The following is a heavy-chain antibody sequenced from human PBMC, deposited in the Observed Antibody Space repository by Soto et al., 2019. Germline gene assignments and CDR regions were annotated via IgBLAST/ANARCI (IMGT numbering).Heavy chain of an antibody. V-gene: IGHV4-30-4*01. CDR2: IYYSGST. CDR1: GGSISSGDYY. J-gene: IGHJ3*02. Sequence: SETLSLTCTVSGGSISSGDYYWSWIRQPPGKGLEWIGYIYYSGSTYYNPSLESRVTISVDTSKNQFSLKLSSVTAADTAVYYCASNTGGAFDIWGQGTMVTVSS. CDR3: ASNTGGAFDI. D-gene: IGHD3-16*01.